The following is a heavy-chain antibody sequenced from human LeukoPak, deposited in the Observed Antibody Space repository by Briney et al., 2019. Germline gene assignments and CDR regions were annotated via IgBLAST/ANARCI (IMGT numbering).Heavy chain of an antibody. V-gene: IGHV4-59*08. J-gene: IGHJ4*02. CDR1: GGSISSYY. D-gene: IGHD1-26*01. CDR2: IYNSGST. CDR3: ASLGGTYDY. Sequence: PSETLSLPCTVSGGSISSYYWSWIRQPPGKGLEWIGYIYNSGSTKYSPSLQSRVSISVDTSQSQVSLKLSCVTAAGTAVYYCASLGGTYDYWGQGTLGTVSS.